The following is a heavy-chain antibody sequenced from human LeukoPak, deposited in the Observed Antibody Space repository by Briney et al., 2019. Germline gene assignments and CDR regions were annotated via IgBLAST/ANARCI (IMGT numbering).Heavy chain of an antibody. Sequence: SETLSLTCAVYGGSFSSYYWGWIRQPPGKGLEWIGSIYYSGSTYYNPSLKSRVTISVDTSKNQFSLKLSSVTAADTAVYYCARSYYYGSGSYYGNPFDYWGQGTLVTVSS. D-gene: IGHD3-10*01. CDR3: ARSYYYGSGSYYGNPFDY. CDR2: IYYSGST. CDR1: GGSFSSYY. J-gene: IGHJ4*02. V-gene: IGHV4-39*01.